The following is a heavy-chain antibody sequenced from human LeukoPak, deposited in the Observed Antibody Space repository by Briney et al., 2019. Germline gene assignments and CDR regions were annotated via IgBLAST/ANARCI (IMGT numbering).Heavy chain of an antibody. Sequence: PSETLSLTCTVSGGSISSGGFWNWIRQPPGKGLEWIGYIYYSGSTYYNPSLKSRVTISVDTSKNQFSPKLSSVTAADTAVYYCARDYPYLSGNSASLLDYWGQGTLVTVSS. CDR3: ARDYPYLSGNSASLLDY. CDR1: GGSISSGGF. J-gene: IGHJ4*02. V-gene: IGHV4-30-4*08. CDR2: IYYSGST. D-gene: IGHD4-23*01.